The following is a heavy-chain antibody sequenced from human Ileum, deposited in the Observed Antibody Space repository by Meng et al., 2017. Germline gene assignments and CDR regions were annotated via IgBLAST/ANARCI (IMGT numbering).Heavy chain of an antibody. J-gene: IGHJ4*01. CDR1: GFTFSNYA. CDR3: GRGRASFYFDF. D-gene: IGHD6-6*01. V-gene: IGHV1-3*01. CDR2: IHAGSGDT. Sequence: QVQFVQSGAEVKKPGASVRISCKASGFTFSNYAIYWVRQAPGQSLEWLGWIHAGSGDTKFSQTFQGRLTFDRDTSADTVYMELSSLTSGNRAVYYCGRGRASFYFDFLDQGTLVTVSS.